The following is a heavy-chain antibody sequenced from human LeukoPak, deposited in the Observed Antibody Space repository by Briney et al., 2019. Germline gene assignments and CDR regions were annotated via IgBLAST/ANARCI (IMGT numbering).Heavy chain of an antibody. J-gene: IGHJ4*02. D-gene: IGHD6-19*01. CDR2: IKPDGTDK. V-gene: IGHV3-7*01. CDR3: TAGLGH. CDR1: GFTFSSYW. Sequence: GGSLRLSCAAPGFTFSSYWMAWIRQAPGKGLQWVGNIKPDGTDKCYVDSVKGRFTISRDNARNSFSLQMNSLRPEDTAVYFCTAGLGHWGQGSLVTVSS.